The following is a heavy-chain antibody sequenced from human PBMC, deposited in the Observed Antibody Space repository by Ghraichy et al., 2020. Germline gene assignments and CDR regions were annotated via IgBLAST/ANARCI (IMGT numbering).Heavy chain of an antibody. CDR2: IDGSGGKT. CDR3: AKGSSAGYYYDSSGYFYVDY. Sequence: GESLNISCAASGFTFSSYAMSWVRQAPGKGLEWVSTIDGSGGKTYYPDSVKGRFTISRDNYKNMLYLQMSSLRADDTAVYYCAKGSSAGYYYDSSGYFYVDYWGQGTLVTVSS. CDR1: GFTFSSYA. D-gene: IGHD3-22*01. V-gene: IGHV3-23*01. J-gene: IGHJ4*02.